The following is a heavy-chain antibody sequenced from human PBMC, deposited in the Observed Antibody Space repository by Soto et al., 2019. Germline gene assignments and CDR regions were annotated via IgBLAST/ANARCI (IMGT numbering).Heavy chain of an antibody. J-gene: IGHJ4*02. V-gene: IGHV3-11*06. Sequence: QVQLVESGGGLVKPGGSLRLSCVASGFTFNDYNMSWIRQAPGKGLEWVSYISSSSGYTNYADSVKGRFTISRDNARNSLYLQMNSLRAEDTAVYYCARGGTTVTDFWGQGTLVTVSS. D-gene: IGHD4-17*01. CDR2: ISSSSGYT. CDR3: ARGGTTVTDF. CDR1: GFTFNDYN.